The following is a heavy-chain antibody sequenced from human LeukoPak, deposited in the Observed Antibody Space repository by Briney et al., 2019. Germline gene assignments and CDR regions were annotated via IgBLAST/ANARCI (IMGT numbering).Heavy chain of an antibody. Sequence: PSETLSLTCTVSGGSISSYYWSWIRQPPGKGLEWIGYIYYSGSTNYNPSLKSRVTISVDTSKNQFSLKLSSVTAADTAVYYCARVREAGDGGMRFDPWGQGTLVTVSS. J-gene: IGHJ5*02. CDR3: ARVREAGDGGMRFDP. CDR2: IYYSGST. V-gene: IGHV4-59*01. D-gene: IGHD3-16*01. CDR1: GGSISSYY.